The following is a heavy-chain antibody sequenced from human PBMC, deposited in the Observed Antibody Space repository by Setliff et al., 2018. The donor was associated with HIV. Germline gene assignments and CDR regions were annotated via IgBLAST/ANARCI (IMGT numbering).Heavy chain of an antibody. J-gene: IGHJ3*01. D-gene: IGHD3-3*02. CDR3: ARHRIDISLLVVQDPGPFDL. V-gene: IGHV5-51*01. CDR1: GYGFSNHW. CDR2: IYPQDSDT. Sequence: GESLKISCTGSGYGFSNHWIGWVRQMPGRGLEWVAIIYPQDSDTRYSPSFEGHVTISADTSRYTAYLQWRALRASDTAIYYCARHRIDISLLVVQDPGPFDLWGRGTMVTVSS.